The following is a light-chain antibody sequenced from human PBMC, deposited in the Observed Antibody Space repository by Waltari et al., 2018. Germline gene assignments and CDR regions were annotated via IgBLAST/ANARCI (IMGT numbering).Light chain of an antibody. CDR1: QSLLHSNGYNY. Sequence: DIVMTQSPLSLPVTPGEPDSISCRSSQSLLHSNGYNYLDWYLQKPGQSPQLLIYLGSNRASGVPDRFSGSGSGTDFTLKISRVEAEDVGVYYCMQALHTPRTFGQGTKVEIK. CDR3: MQALHTPRT. CDR2: LGS. V-gene: IGKV2-28*01. J-gene: IGKJ1*01.